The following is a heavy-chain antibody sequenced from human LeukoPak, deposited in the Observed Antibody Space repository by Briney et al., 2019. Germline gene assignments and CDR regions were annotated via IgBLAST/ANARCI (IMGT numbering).Heavy chain of an antibody. Sequence: SQTLSLTCTVSSGSMSSGNYYWNWIRQHPGKGLEWIGYISNSGNTYYNPSLKGRVTMSVDTSVNQFSLKLSSVTAADTAVYYCARRSSSGNWLDYWGQGTLVTVSS. J-gene: IGHJ4*02. CDR2: ISNSGNT. V-gene: IGHV4-31*03. CDR1: SGSMSSGNYY. D-gene: IGHD3-22*01. CDR3: ARRSSSGNWLDY.